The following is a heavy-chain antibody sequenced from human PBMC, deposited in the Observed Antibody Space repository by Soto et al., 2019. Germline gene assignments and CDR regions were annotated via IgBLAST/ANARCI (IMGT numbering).Heavy chain of an antibody. J-gene: IGHJ4*02. CDR1: GFTFSSYG. D-gene: IGHD5-18*01. V-gene: IGHV3-30*18. CDR3: AKVLAPDTAMDHY. CDR2: ISYDGSNK. Sequence: ASGFTFSSYGMHWVRQAPGKGLEWVAVISYDGSNKYYADSVKGRFTISRDNSKNTLYLQMNSLRAEDTAVYYCAKVLAPDTAMDHYWGQGTLVPSPQ.